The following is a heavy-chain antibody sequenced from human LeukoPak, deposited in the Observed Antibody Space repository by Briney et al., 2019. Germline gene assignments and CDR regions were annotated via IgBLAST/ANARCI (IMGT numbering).Heavy chain of an antibody. V-gene: IGHV3-23*01. J-gene: IGHJ4*02. CDR1: GFTFDSYG. D-gene: IGHD6-13*01. CDR3: ASGPYSSSYFAS. Sequence: PGGSLRLSCAASGFTFDSYGMTWVRQAPGQGLEWVAGIIGDGESTNYADSVKGRFTISRDNSKDTLHLQMSILRPEDTALYYCASGPYSSSYFASWGQGTMVTVSS. CDR2: IIGDGEST.